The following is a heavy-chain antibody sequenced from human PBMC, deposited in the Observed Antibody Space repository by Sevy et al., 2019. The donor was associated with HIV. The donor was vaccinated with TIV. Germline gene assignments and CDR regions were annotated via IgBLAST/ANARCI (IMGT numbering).Heavy chain of an antibody. CDR3: ARACRIAAAGYNWFDP. V-gene: IGHV4-34*01. J-gene: IGHJ5*02. D-gene: IGHD6-13*01. Sequence: SETLSLTCAVYGGSFSGYYWSWIHQPPGKGLEWIEEINHSGSTNYNPSLKSRVTISVDTSKNQFSLKLSSVTAADTAVYYCARACRIAAAGYNWFDPWGQGTLVTVSS. CDR1: GGSFSGYY. CDR2: INHSGST.